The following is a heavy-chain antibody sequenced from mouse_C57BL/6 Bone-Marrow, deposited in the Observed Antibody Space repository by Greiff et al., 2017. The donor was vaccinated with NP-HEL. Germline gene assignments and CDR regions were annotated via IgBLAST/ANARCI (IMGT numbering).Heavy chain of an antibody. V-gene: IGHV5-12*01. CDR2: ISNGGGST. D-gene: IGHD1-1*01. J-gene: IGHJ1*03. CDR1: GFTFSDYY. CDR3: ARPYYGSSYLNWYFDV. Sequence: EVMLVESGGGLVQPGGSLKLSCAASGFTFSDYYMYWVRQTPEKRLEWVAYISNGGGSTYYPDTVKGRFTISRDNAKNTLYLQMSRLKSEDTAMYYCARPYYGSSYLNWYFDVWGTGTTVTVSS.